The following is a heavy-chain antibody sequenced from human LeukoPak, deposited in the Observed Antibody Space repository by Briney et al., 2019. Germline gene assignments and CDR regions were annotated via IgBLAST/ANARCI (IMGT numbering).Heavy chain of an antibody. CDR1: VLSVSSNY. D-gene: IGHD4-11*01. J-gene: IGHJ3*02. V-gene: IGHV3-66*01. CDR3: ARAHSAAYSRAFDM. Sequence: GGSLRLSCAVSVLSVSSNYMSWVRQAPGKGLEWVSVIYTGGSTDYADSVKGRFTISRDDSKNTLYLQLNSLRVEDTAVYYCARAHSAAYSRAFDMWGQGTMVTVSS. CDR2: IYTGGST.